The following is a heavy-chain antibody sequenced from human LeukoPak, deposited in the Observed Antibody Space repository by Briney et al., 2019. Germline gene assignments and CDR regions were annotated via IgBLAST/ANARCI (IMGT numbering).Heavy chain of an antibody. CDR3: TGGYSSSWPNDY. Sequence: PGGCLRLSCAASGFTFSNAWMSWGRQGPGRGVEWVGRIISETEGGTTDYAAPVKGRFTISRDNSKNTLYLQMNSLKTEDTAVYYCTGGYSSSWPNDYWGQGTLVTVSS. D-gene: IGHD6-13*01. CDR1: GFTFSNAW. V-gene: IGHV3-15*01. CDR2: IISETEGGTT. J-gene: IGHJ4*02.